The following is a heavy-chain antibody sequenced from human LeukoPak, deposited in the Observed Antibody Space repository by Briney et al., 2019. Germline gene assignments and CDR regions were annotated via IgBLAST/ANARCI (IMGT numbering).Heavy chain of an antibody. J-gene: IGHJ4*02. CDR1: GFTFSGYS. V-gene: IGHV3-21*01. CDR3: ASVSSGWLDY. Sequence: PGGSLRLSCATSGFTFSGYSMNWVRQAPGKGLEWVSSISSTSSYIYYADSVKGRFTISRDNAKNSLYLQMNSLRAEDTAVYYCASVSSGWLDYWGQGTLVTVSS. D-gene: IGHD6-19*01. CDR2: ISSTSSYI.